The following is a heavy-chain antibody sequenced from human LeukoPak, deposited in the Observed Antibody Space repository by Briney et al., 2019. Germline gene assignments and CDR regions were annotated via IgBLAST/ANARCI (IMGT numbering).Heavy chain of an antibody. J-gene: IGHJ6*03. CDR2: IYYSGST. D-gene: IGHD1-1*01. Sequence: SETPSLTCTVSGGSISSYYWSWIRQPPGKGLEWIGYIYYSGSTNYNPSLKSRVTISVDTSKNQFSLKLSSVTAADTAVYYCARGSGHYYYYMDVWGKGTTVTISS. CDR1: GGSISSYY. CDR3: ARGSGHYYYYMDV. V-gene: IGHV4-59*01.